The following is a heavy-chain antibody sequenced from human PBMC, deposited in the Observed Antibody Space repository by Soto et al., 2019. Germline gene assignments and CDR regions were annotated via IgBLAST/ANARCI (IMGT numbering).Heavy chain of an antibody. V-gene: IGHV3-33*01. Sequence: GGPLRLSCAASGFTFSSYGMHWVRQAPGKGLEWVAVIWYDGSNKYYADSVKGRFTISRDNSKNTLYLQMNSLRAEDTAVYYCASDDSSGYYYRSFDYWGQGTLVTVSS. CDR3: ASDDSSGYYYRSFDY. J-gene: IGHJ4*02. CDR2: IWYDGSNK. CDR1: GFTFSSYG. D-gene: IGHD3-22*01.